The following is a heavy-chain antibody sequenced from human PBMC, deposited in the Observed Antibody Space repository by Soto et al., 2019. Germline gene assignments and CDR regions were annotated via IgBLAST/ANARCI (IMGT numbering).Heavy chain of an antibody. CDR1: GYTFTSYG. CDR2: ISAYNGNT. Sequence: EASVKVSCKASGYTFTSYGISWVRQAPGQGLEWMGWISAYNGNTNYAQKFQGRVTMTRNTSLSTAYLELSGLRSDDAAVYYCARGIKGLPPSAFDIWGQGTRVTVSS. J-gene: IGHJ3*02. CDR3: ARGIKGLPPSAFDI. D-gene: IGHD5-12*01. V-gene: IGHV1-18*04.